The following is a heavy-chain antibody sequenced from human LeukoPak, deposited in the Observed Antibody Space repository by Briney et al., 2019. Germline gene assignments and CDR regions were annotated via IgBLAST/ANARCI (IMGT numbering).Heavy chain of an antibody. CDR3: ARGDYGSSGYAFDI. J-gene: IGHJ3*02. CDR1: GYTFTSYC. D-gene: IGHD3-22*01. CDR2: INPSGGST. Sequence: ASVKVSCKASGYTFTSYCMHWVRQAPGQGLEWMGIINPSGGSTSYAQKFQGRVTVTRDTSISTAYMELSRLRSDDTAVYYCARGDYGSSGYAFDIWGQGTMVTVSS. V-gene: IGHV1-46*01.